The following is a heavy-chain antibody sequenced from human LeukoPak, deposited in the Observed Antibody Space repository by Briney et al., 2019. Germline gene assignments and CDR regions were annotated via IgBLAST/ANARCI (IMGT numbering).Heavy chain of an antibody. CDR2: ISSSSSYI. CDR1: GFTFSSYS. J-gene: IGHJ6*03. V-gene: IGHV3-21*01. D-gene: IGHD1-20*01. CDR3: ARVGSITGTPPNHYYYYYMDV. Sequence: GGSLRLSCAASGFTFSSYSMNWVRQAPGKGLEGVSSISSSSSYIYYADSVKGRFTISRDNAKNLLYLPMNSLRAEDTAVYYCARVGSITGTPPNHYYYYYMDVWGKGTTVTVSS.